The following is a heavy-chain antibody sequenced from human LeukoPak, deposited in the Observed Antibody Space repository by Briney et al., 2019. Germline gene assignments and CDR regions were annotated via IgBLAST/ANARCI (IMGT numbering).Heavy chain of an antibody. Sequence: ASVKVSCXASGYTFTSYDINWVRQATGQGLEWMGWMNPNSGNTGYAQKFQGRVTMTRNTSISTAYMELSSLRSEDTAVYYCARASSTRSWFDPWGQGTLVTVSS. CDR2: MNPNSGNT. J-gene: IGHJ5*02. CDR1: GYTFTSYD. CDR3: ARASSTRSWFDP. D-gene: IGHD2-2*01. V-gene: IGHV1-8*01.